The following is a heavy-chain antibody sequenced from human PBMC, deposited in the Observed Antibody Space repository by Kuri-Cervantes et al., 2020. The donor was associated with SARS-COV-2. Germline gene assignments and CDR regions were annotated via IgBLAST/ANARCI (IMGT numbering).Heavy chain of an antibody. J-gene: IGHJ6*02. CDR1: GFTFNSYG. D-gene: IGHD1-14*01. CDR3: TKDRRRPITPTLQEIYYYGMDV. CDR2: ISHDGRNK. V-gene: IGHV3-30*18. Sequence: GESLKISCAASGFTFNSYGMHWVRQAPGKGLEWVAVISHDGRNKYYADSVKGRFTISRDNSKVTMYLQMSSLRPEDTAVYYCTKDRRRPITPTLQEIYYYGMDVWGQGTTVTVSS.